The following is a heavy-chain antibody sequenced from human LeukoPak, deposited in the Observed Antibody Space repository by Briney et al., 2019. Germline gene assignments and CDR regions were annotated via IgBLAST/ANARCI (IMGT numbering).Heavy chain of an antibody. Sequence: SETLSLTCTVSGGSISSYYWSWIRQPPGKGLEWIGYIYYSGSTNYNPSLKSRVTISVDTSKNQFSLKLSSVTAADTAVYYCARTKYSSGLLAFDIWGQGTMVTVSS. CDR2: IYYSGST. CDR3: ARTKYSSGLLAFDI. V-gene: IGHV4-59*01. D-gene: IGHD6-19*01. CDR1: GGSISSYY. J-gene: IGHJ3*02.